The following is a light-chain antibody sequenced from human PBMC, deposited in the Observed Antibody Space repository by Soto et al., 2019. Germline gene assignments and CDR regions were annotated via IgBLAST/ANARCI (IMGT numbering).Light chain of an antibody. J-gene: IGKJ5*01. Sequence: EIVLTQSPVTLSVSPGERATLSCRASQSVTNSYLAWYQQKPGQAPRLLIYGASTRATGIPARFSGSGSGTEFTLTISSLQSEDFAVHYCQQYYEWPRTFGQGTDWRL. V-gene: IGKV3-15*01. CDR1: QSVTNSY. CDR3: QQYYEWPRT. CDR2: GAS.